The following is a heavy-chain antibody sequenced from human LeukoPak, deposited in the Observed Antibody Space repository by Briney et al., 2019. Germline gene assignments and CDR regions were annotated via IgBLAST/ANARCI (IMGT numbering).Heavy chain of an antibody. D-gene: IGHD3-22*01. Sequence: SETLSLTCAVYGGSFSGYYWSWIRQPPGKGLEWIGYIYFDGSYNYNPSLKSRVTISVDTSKNHLSLKLSSVTAADTAVYYCARGHYDSSTYYYDYWGQGTLVSVSS. CDR2: IYFDGSY. CDR1: GGSFSGYY. CDR3: ARGHYDSSTYYYDY. J-gene: IGHJ4*02. V-gene: IGHV4-59*01.